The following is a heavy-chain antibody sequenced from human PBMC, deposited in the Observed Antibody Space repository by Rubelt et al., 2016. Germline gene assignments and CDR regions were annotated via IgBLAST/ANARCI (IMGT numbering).Heavy chain of an antibody. D-gene: IGHD3-16*01. CDR2: IYWDDDR. V-gene: IGHV2-5*02. CDR3: AHRDYGWFDP. J-gene: IGHJ5*02. CDR1: GFSFSTSGEG. Sequence: QITLKESGPTLVKPTQTLTLTCTFSGFSFSTSGEGVGWIRQPPGKALEWLALIYWDDDRRYSPSLKSRPTVTKDTSKNQVGLTMTNLDPEETARYYCAHRDYGWFDPWGQGTPATVSS.